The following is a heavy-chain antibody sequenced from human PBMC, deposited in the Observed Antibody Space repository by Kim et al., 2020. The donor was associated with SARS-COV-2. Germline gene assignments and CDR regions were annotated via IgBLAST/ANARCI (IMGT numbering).Heavy chain of an antibody. D-gene: IGHD1-26*01. J-gene: IGHJ4*02. CDR3: ARAVGSFDY. Sequence: GGSLRLSCAASGFTFSVYGMHWVRQAPAKGLEWVAVIWNDGSNKYYADSVKGRFTISRDNSRNTLYLQMNSLRDEDTAIYYCARAVGSFDYWGQGTLVTV. CDR1: GFTFSVYG. CDR2: IWNDGSNK. V-gene: IGHV3-33*01.